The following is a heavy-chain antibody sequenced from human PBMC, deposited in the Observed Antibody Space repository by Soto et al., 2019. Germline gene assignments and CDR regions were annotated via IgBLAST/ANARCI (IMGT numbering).Heavy chain of an antibody. V-gene: IGHV1-8*01. CDR3: ARVWFGDPTPDY. Sequence: QVQLVQSGAEMKQPGASVKVSCKASGYTFTSYDINWVRQATGQGLEWMGWMNPNSGNTGYAQKFQGRVTMTRNTSISTAYMELSSLRSEDTAVYYCARVWFGDPTPDYWGQGTLVTVSS. D-gene: IGHD3-10*01. J-gene: IGHJ4*02. CDR1: GYTFTSYD. CDR2: MNPNSGNT.